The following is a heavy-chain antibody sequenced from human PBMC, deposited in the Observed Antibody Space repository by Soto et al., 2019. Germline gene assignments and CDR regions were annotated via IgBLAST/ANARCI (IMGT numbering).Heavy chain of an antibody. J-gene: IGHJ6*02. Sequence: QVQLQESGPGLVKPSQTLSLTCTVSGGSISSGGYYWSWIRQHPGNGLEWIGYIYYSGSTYYNPSLKSRVTISVDTSKNQCSLKLSSVTAADTAVYYCARDPKPHQRTTLDVSAGSDVWGQGTTVTVSS. V-gene: IGHV4-31*03. CDR1: GGSISSGGYY. CDR2: IYYSGST. CDR3: ARDPKPHQRTTLDVSAGSDV. D-gene: IGHD4-17*01.